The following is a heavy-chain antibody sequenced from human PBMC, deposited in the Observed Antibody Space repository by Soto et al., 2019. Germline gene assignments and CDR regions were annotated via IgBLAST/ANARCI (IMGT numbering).Heavy chain of an antibody. Sequence: GGSLRLSCAASGFTVSSNYMSWVRQAPGKGLEWVSVIYSGGSTYYADSVKGRFTISRHNSKNTLYLQMNSLRAEDTAVYYCAREGYSSSWPYFDYWGQGTLVTVSS. CDR3: AREGYSSSWPYFDY. CDR2: IYSGGST. D-gene: IGHD6-13*01. V-gene: IGHV3-53*04. CDR1: GFTVSSNY. J-gene: IGHJ4*02.